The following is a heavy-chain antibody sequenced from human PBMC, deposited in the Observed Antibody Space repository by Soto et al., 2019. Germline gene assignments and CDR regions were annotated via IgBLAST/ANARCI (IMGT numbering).Heavy chain of an antibody. V-gene: IGHV1-69*12. CDR1: GGTFSNSP. Sequence: QVQLVQSGAEVKKPGSSVKVSCKSSGGTFSNSPISWVRQAPGQGLEWVGGVIPVFKTANYAQKFQGRVTINADESTNTAYMGLSSLRSGDTAVYYCARSRFVVGVTEDYYGMDVWGQGTTVTVSS. CDR2: VIPVFKTA. D-gene: IGHD2-15*01. CDR3: ARSRFVVGVTEDYYGMDV. J-gene: IGHJ6*02.